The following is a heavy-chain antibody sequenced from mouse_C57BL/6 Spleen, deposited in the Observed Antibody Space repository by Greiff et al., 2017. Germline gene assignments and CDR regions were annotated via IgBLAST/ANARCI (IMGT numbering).Heavy chain of an antibody. J-gene: IGHJ1*03. V-gene: IGHV1-53*01. CDR3: ARRVGRDWYFDV. D-gene: IGHD4-1*01. CDR1: GYTFTSYW. CDR2: INPSNGGT. Sequence: QVQLQQPGPELVKPGASVKLSCKASGYTFTSYWMHWVKQRPGQGLEWIGYINPSNGGTNYNEKFKSKATLTVDKSSSTAYMQLSSLTSEDSAVYYCARRVGRDWYFDVWGTGTTVTVSS.